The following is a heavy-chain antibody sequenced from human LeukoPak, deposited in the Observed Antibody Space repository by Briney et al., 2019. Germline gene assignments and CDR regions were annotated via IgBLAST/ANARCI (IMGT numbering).Heavy chain of an antibody. CDR3: AKGSQIVGATDFDY. CDR2: ISGSGGST. V-gene: IGHV3-23*01. Sequence: GSLRLSCAASGFTFSSYAMSWVRQAPGKGLEWVSAISGSGGSTYYADFVKGRFTISRDNSKNTLYLQMNSLRAEDTALYYCAKGSQIVGATDFDYWGQGTLVTVSS. J-gene: IGHJ4*02. D-gene: IGHD1-26*01. CDR1: GFTFSSYA.